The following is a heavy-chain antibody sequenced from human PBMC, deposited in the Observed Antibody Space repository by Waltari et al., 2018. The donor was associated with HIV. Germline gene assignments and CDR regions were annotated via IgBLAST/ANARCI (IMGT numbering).Heavy chain of an antibody. D-gene: IGHD2-21*02. V-gene: IGHV3-53*01. Sequence: EVQLVESGGGLIQPGGSLRLSCAASGFSVSINYMSWVRQTPGQGREWVSVIDSGGRTYYADSVKGRFTISRDNSKNTLYLQMNSLRGEDTAVYYCARGFGCGGDCYYFDYWGQGTLVTVSS. CDR2: IDSGGRT. CDR1: GFSVSINY. J-gene: IGHJ4*02. CDR3: ARGFGCGGDCYYFDY.